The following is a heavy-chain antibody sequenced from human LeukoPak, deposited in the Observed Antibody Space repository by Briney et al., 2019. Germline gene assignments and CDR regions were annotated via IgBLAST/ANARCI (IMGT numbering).Heavy chain of an antibody. CDR3: ARDGRGKSDAFDI. Sequence: PGGSLRLSCAASGFTVSSNYMSWVRQAPGKGLEWVSVIYSGGSTYYADSVKGRFTISRDNSKNTLYLQMNSLRAEDTAVYYCARDGRGKSDAFDIWGQGTIVTVSS. D-gene: IGHD1-26*01. J-gene: IGHJ3*02. CDR2: IYSGGST. CDR1: GFTVSSNY. V-gene: IGHV3-66*01.